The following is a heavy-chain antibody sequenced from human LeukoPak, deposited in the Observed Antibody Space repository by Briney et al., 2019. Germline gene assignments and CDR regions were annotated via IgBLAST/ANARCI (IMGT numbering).Heavy chain of an antibody. CDR2: ISSSGSTI. CDR3: AREQYSGSWSYYYYGMDV. CDR1: GFTFSSHW. D-gene: IGHD6-13*01. V-gene: IGHV3-48*04. Sequence: GGSLRLSCAASGFTFSSHWMSWVRQAPGKGLEWVSYISSSGSTIYYADSVKGRFTISRDNAKNSLYLQMNSLRAEDTAVYYCAREQYSGSWSYYYYGMDVWGKGTTVTVSS. J-gene: IGHJ6*04.